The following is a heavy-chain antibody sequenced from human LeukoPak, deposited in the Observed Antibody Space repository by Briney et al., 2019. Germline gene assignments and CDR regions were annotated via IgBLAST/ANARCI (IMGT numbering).Heavy chain of an antibody. J-gene: IGHJ3*01. D-gene: IGHD1-26*01. CDR1: GFTFSSYG. Sequence: GGSLRLSCAASGFTFSSYGMHWVRQAPGKGLEWVAVISYDGSNKYYADSVKGRFTISRDNAKSSLYVQMDSLRDEDTAVYYCARDGGGTGGTYHHTFDLWGQGTMVTVSS. V-gene: IGHV3-30*03. CDR2: ISYDGSNK. CDR3: ARDGGGTGGTYHHTFDL.